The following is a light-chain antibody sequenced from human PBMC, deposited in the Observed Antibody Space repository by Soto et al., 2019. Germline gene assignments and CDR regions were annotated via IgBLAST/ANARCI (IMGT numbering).Light chain of an antibody. CDR3: SSYAGSNTFV. CDR1: STDVGRYNY. V-gene: IGLV2-8*01. CDR2: EVT. Sequence: QSVLTQPPSASGSPGQSVTISCTGTSTDVGRYNYVSWYQQHPGKAPKLIIYEVTKRPSGVPDRFSGSKSGNSASLTVSGLQAEDEAAYYCSSYAGSNTFVFGTGTKVTVL. J-gene: IGLJ1*01.